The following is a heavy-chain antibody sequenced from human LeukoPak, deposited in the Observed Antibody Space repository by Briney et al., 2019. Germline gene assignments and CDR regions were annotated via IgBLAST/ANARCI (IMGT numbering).Heavy chain of an antibody. CDR1: GDTFSVHY. V-gene: IGHV1-2*02. CDR3: ARDGGNTYDLDY. CDR2: INPDFGDT. D-gene: IGHD1/OR15-1a*01. J-gene: IGHJ4*02. Sequence: GASVKVSCKTSGDTFSVHYIHWVRQAPGQGLEWRGWINPDFGDTKYAQNFQGRVTMTRDIDTAYMELTGLTSDDTAMYFCARDGGNTYDLDYWGQGTLVTVSS.